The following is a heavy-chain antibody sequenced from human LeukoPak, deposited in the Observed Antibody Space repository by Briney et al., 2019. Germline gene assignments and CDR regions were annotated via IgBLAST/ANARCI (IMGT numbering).Heavy chain of an antibody. D-gene: IGHD4-23*01. CDR3: AKRGADSGGNSALVAFDI. J-gene: IGHJ3*02. V-gene: IGHV3-23*01. CDR1: GFTFSSYA. CDR2: ITGTGATT. Sequence: GGSLRLSCTASGFTFSSYAMSWVRQAPGKGLEWVSAITGTGATTYYADSVKGRFTISRDNSKNTLYLQMNRLRAEDTDVYYCAKRGADSGGNSALVAFDIWGQGTMVTVSS.